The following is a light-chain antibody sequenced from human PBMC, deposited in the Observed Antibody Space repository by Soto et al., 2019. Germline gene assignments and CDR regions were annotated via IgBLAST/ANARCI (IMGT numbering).Light chain of an antibody. CDR3: CSYAGIYTLI. CDR1: SSNVGDYNF. Sequence: QSALTQPRSVSGSPGQSVTISCSGTSSNVGDYNFVSWYQQHPGKVPKLIIYDVHKRPSGVPDRFSGSKSGNTASLTISGLQAEDEAYYFCCSYAGIYTLIFAGGTKSPS. V-gene: IGLV2-11*01. J-gene: IGLJ2*01. CDR2: DVH.